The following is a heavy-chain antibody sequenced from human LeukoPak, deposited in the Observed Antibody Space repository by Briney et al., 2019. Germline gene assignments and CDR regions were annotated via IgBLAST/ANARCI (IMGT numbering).Heavy chain of an antibody. J-gene: IGHJ4*02. CDR3: ARDFIGRDGYRANDY. CDR1: GFTFSSYW. Sequence: PGGSLRLSCTASGFTFSSYWMSWVRQAPGKGLEWVAVISYDGSNKYYADSVKGRFTISRDNSKNTLYLQMNSLRAEDTAVYYCARDFIGRDGYRANDYWGQGTLVTVSS. V-gene: IGHV3-30-3*01. D-gene: IGHD5-24*01. CDR2: ISYDGSNK.